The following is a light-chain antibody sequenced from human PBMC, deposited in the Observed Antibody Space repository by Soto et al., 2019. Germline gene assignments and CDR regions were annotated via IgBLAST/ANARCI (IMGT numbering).Light chain of an antibody. CDR3: QQYGSSAWT. CDR2: GAS. Sequence: EIVMTQSPATLSVSPGERATLYCRASQSVSSNLARYQQKPGQAPRLLIYGASTRATGIPARFSGSGSGTEFTLTISRLEPEDFAVYYCQQYGSSAWTFGQGTKL. V-gene: IGKV3-15*01. CDR1: QSVSSN. J-gene: IGKJ1*01.